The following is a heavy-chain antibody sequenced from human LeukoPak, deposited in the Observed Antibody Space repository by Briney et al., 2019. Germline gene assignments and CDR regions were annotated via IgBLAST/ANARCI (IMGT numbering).Heavy chain of an antibody. D-gene: IGHD2-2*03. J-gene: IGHJ4*02. V-gene: IGHV3-30*02. CDR1: GFSFSSYG. CDR2: IRFDGSGK. Sequence: GGSLRPSCVASGFSFSSYGMHWVRRAPGKGLEWMTFIRFDGSGKYYADSVKGRFTISRDYSKNTLFLQMSSLRPEDTAVYYCALGKNFGYHYFDFWGQGALVTVSS. CDR3: ALGKNFGYHYFDF.